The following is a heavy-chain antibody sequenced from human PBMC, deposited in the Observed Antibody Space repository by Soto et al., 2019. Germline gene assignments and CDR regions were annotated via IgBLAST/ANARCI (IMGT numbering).Heavy chain of an antibody. CDR1: GFTFRSYG. D-gene: IGHD6-13*01. V-gene: IGHV3-30*18. Sequence: GGSLRLSCAASGFTFRSYGMHWVRQAPGKGLEWVAVISNDGSNKYYADSVKGRFTISRDTSKNTLYLQMNSLRAEDTAVHYCAKDYSTWCMDVWGQGTTVTVSS. CDR2: ISNDGSNK. CDR3: AKDYSTWCMDV. J-gene: IGHJ6*02.